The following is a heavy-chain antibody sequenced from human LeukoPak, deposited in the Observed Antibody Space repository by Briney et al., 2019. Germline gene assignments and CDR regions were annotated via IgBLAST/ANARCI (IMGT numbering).Heavy chain of an antibody. CDR2: IIPIFGTA. CDR1: GGTFSSYA. J-gene: IGHJ6*03. D-gene: IGHD6-19*01. V-gene: IGHV1-69*05. CDR3: ARGPHSSQNYYYYYYMDV. Sequence: SVKVSCKASGGTFSSYAISWVRQAPGQGLEWMGGIIPIFGTANYAQKFQGRVTITTDESTSTAYMELSSLRSEDAAVYYCARGPHSSQNYYYYYYMDVWGKGTTVTVSS.